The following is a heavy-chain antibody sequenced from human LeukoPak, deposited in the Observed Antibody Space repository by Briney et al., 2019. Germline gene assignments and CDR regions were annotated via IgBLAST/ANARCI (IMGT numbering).Heavy chain of an antibody. J-gene: IGHJ6*03. CDR3: AKTTDNYYYYYMDV. CDR1: GFTFSSYW. CDR2: IKQDGSEK. Sequence: GGSLRLSCAASGFTFSSYWMSWVRQAPGKGLEWVANIKQDGSEKYYVDSVKGRFTISRDNAKTSLHLQMNSLRAEDTAVYYCAKTTDNYYYYYMDVWGKGTTVTVSS. V-gene: IGHV3-7*01. D-gene: IGHD4-17*01.